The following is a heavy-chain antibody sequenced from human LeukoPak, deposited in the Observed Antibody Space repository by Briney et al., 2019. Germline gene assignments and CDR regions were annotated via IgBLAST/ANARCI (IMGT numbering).Heavy chain of an antibody. D-gene: IGHD3-22*01. Sequence: ASVKVSCKASGYTFTSYYMHWVRQAPGQGLEWMGWINPNSGGTNYAQKFQGRVTMTRDTSISTAYMELSRLRSDDTAVYYCARADSSGYYLGDYWGQGTLVTVSS. CDR3: ARADSSGYYLGDY. CDR2: INPNSGGT. V-gene: IGHV1-2*02. J-gene: IGHJ4*02. CDR1: GYTFTSYY.